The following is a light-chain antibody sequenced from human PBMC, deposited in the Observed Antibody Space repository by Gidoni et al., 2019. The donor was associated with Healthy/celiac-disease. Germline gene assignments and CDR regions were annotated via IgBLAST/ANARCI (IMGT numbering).Light chain of an antibody. Sequence: DTQITQSPSSLSPSVGDRVCTTCQASQDISNYLNWYQQKPGKAPKLLIYDAANLETGVPSRFSGSGAGTDFTFTISSLQPEDIATYYCQQYDNLPPYTFGQGTKLEIK. J-gene: IGKJ2*01. CDR1: QDISNY. V-gene: IGKV1-33*01. CDR2: DAA. CDR3: QQYDNLPPYT.